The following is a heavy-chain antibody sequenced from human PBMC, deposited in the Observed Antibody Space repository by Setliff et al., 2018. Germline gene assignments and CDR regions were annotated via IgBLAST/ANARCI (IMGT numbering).Heavy chain of an antibody. D-gene: IGHD2-21*01. J-gene: IGHJ6*01. V-gene: IGHV3-30*02. CDR3: AKDSLEVVIALHGMDV. Sequence: GGSLRLSCAASGFTFSRYGMYWVRQAPGKGLEWVAFIRHEGYNKYYADSVQGRFTISRDNSKNTLFLQMDSLRDTAVYYCAKDSLEVVIALHGMDVWGQGTTVTVSS. CDR2: IRHEGYNK. CDR1: GFTFSRYG.